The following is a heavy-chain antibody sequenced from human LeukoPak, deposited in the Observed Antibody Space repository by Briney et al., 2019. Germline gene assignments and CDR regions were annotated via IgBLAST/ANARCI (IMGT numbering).Heavy chain of an antibody. CDR3: ARLNGSPFDY. CDR1: GFTFSSYW. Sequence: GGSLRLSCAASGFTFSSYWMHWVRQAPGKGLEWVSYISSSSSTIYYADSVKGRFTISRGNAKNSLYLQMNSLRAEDTAVYYCARLNGSPFDYWGQGTLVTVSS. CDR2: ISSSSSTI. D-gene: IGHD1-26*01. J-gene: IGHJ4*02. V-gene: IGHV3-48*01.